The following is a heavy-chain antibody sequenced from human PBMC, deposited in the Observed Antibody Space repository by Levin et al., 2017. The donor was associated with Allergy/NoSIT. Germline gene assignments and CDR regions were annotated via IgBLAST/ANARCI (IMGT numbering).Heavy chain of an antibody. CDR3: AKEQQAWVRLGDISLALDY. CDR2: ISASGSST. J-gene: IGHJ4*02. Sequence: QSGESLKISCAASGFTFRSYAMSWVRQAPGKGLEWVAAISASGSSTYYADSVRGRFTISRDNSKNTLYLQIDSLRAEDTAVYYCAKEQQAWVRLGDISLALDYWGQGALVTVSS. V-gene: IGHV3-23*01. CDR1: GFTFRSYA. D-gene: IGHD3-16*02.